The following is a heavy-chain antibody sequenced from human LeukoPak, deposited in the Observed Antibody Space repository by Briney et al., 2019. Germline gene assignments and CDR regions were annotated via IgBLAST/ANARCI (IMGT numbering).Heavy chain of an antibody. CDR3: ARADIVVVVAACFDY. CDR2: ISYDGSNK. Sequence: GGSLTLSCAASGFTFSSYAMHWVRQAPGKGLEWVAVISYDGSNKYYADSVKGRFTISRDNSKNTLYLQMNSLRAEDTAVYYCARADIVVVVAACFDYWGQGTLVTVSS. V-gene: IGHV3-30*04. J-gene: IGHJ4*02. D-gene: IGHD2-15*01. CDR1: GFTFSSYA.